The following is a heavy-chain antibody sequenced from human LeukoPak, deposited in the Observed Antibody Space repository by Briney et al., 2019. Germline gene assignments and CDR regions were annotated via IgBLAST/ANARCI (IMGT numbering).Heavy chain of an antibody. V-gene: IGHV3-30*04. J-gene: IGHJ4*02. CDR2: ISYDGSNK. CDR3: AKGLPSAAGYFDY. CDR1: GFTFSSYA. Sequence: GGSLRLSCAASGFTFSSYAMHWVRQAPGKGLEWVAVISYDGSNKYYADSVKGRFTISRDNSKNTLYLQMNSLRAEDTAVYYCAKGLPSAAGYFDYWGQGTLVTVSS. D-gene: IGHD6-13*01.